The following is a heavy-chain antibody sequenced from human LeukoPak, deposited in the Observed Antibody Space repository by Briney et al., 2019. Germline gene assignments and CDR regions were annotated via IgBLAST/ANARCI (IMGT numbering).Heavy chain of an antibody. CDR3: TTYYYDSSGYYYPYYFDY. J-gene: IGHJ4*02. D-gene: IGHD3-22*01. V-gene: IGHV3-23*01. CDR1: GFTFDDYG. Sequence: PGGSLRLSCAASGFTFDDYGMSWVRQAPGKGVEWVSSISNSGGTTYYADSVKGRFTISRDNSRNTLVLQMNSLRAEDTAVYYCTTYYYDSSGYYYPYYFDYWGQGTLVTVSS. CDR2: ISNSGGTT.